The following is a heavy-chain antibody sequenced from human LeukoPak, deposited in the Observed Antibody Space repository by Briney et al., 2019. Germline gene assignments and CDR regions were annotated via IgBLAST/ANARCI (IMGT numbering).Heavy chain of an antibody. CDR2: IIPILGIA. CDR3: AREGGSYWPFDY. CDR1: GGTFSSYA. V-gene: IGHV1-69*10. Sequence: ASVKVSCKASGGTFSSYAISWVRQAPGQGLEWMGGIIPILGIANYAQKFQGRVTITADKSTSTAYMELSSLRSEDTAVYYCAREGGSYWPFDYWGQGTLVTVSS. D-gene: IGHD1-26*01. J-gene: IGHJ4*02.